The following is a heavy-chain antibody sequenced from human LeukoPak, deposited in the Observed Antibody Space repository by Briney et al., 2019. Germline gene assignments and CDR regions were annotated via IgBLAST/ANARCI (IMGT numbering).Heavy chain of an antibody. D-gene: IGHD6-19*01. J-gene: IGHJ4*02. Sequence: ASETLSLTCAVYGGSFSGYYWSWIRQPPGKGLEWIGEINHSGSTNYNPSLKSRVTISVDTSKNQFSLKLSSVTAADTAVYYCARGDSGSLDYWGQGTLVTVSS. CDR1: GGSFSGYY. V-gene: IGHV4-34*01. CDR3: ARGDSGSLDY. CDR2: INHSGST.